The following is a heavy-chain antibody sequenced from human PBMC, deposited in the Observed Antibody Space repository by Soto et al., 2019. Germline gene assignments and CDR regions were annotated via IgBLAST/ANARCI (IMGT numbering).Heavy chain of an antibody. CDR1: GGSFSGYY. Sequence: SETLSLTCAVYGGSFSGYYWSWIRQPPGKGLEWIGEINHSGSTNYNPSLKSRVTISVDTSKNQFSLKLSSVTTADTAVYYCASRRYSSSSHLWYFDLWGRGTLVTVSS. CDR3: ASRRYSSSSHLWYFDL. D-gene: IGHD6-6*01. CDR2: INHSGST. J-gene: IGHJ2*01. V-gene: IGHV4-34*01.